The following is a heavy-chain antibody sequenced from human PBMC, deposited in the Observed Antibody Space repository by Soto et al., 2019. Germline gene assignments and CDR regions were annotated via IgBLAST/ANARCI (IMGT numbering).Heavy chain of an antibody. CDR3: ARYPTLTDYFFHGMDV. Sequence: PGESLKISCKGSGYTFTNYWIVWVRQIPGKGLEWMGIIYPGDSDTRYSPSFQGQVTISADRSISTAYLQWSSLKASDTGMYYCARYPTLTDYFFHGMDVWGQVTTVTVSS. J-gene: IGHJ6*02. CDR2: IYPGDSDT. D-gene: IGHD4-17*01. CDR1: GYTFTNYW. V-gene: IGHV5-51*01.